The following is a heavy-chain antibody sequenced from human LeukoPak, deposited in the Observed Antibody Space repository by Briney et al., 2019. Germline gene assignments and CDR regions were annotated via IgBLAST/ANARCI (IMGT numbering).Heavy chain of an antibody. CDR1: GFTFSSNY. Sequence: PGGSLRLSCAASGFTFSSNYMSWVRQAPGKGLEWVSVIYSGGSTYYADSVKGRFTISRDNSKKTLYLQMSSLRAEDTPVYYCARDSAYVDYVPGPMDVWGKGTTV. CDR3: ARDSAYVDYVPGPMDV. D-gene: IGHD4-17*01. V-gene: IGHV3-53*01. J-gene: IGHJ6*03. CDR2: IYSGGST.